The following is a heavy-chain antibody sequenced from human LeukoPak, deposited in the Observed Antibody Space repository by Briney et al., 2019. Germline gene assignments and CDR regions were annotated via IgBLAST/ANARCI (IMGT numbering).Heavy chain of an antibody. V-gene: IGHV3-23*01. CDR2: LSGSGGST. CDR3: AKDQGPIVVLSDYGMEV. Sequence: GRSLRLSCAASGFTFTNFAMHWVRQAPGKGLEWVSALSGSGGSTYYADSVKGRFTISRDNSKNTLYLQMNSLRAEDTAVYYCAKDQGPIVVLSDYGMEVWGQGTTVTVSS. J-gene: IGHJ6*02. D-gene: IGHD2-15*01. CDR1: GFTFTNFA.